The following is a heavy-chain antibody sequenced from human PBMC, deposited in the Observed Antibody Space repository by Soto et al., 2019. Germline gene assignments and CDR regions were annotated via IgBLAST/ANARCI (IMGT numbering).Heavy chain of an antibody. D-gene: IGHD2-2*01. CDR2: NYYSGST. Sequence: SETLSLTCTVSGGSISSSSYYWGWIRQPPGKGLEWIGRNYYSGSTYYNPSLKSRVTISVDTSKNQFSLKLGSVTAADTAVYYCASVRTSCPWCDAFDIWGQGTMVTVSS. CDR1: GGSISSSSYY. V-gene: IGHV4-39*01. J-gene: IGHJ3*02. CDR3: ASVRTSCPWCDAFDI.